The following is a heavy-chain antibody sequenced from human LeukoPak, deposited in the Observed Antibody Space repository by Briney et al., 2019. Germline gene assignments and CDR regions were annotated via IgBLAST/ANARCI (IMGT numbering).Heavy chain of an antibody. V-gene: IGHV3-21*01. CDR1: GFTFSTYS. J-gene: IGHJ6*02. CDR3: ARDGRGFSYGPYGMDV. CDR2: ISSSSSNI. Sequence: GGSLRLSCSASGFTFSTYSMNWVRQAPGKGLEWVSSISSSSSNIYYTDSVKGRFTISRDNARNSLYLQMNSLRAEDTAVYYCARDGRGFSYGPYGMDVWGQGTTVTVSS. D-gene: IGHD5-18*01.